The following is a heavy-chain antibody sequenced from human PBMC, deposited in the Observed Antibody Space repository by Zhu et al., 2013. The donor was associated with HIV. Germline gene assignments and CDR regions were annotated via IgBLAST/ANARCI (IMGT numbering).Heavy chain of an antibody. CDR1: GGTFSTFI. Sequence: QVQLVQSGAEVKKPGSSVKVSCKASGGTFSTFIISWVRQAPGQGLEWMGGIIPIFGTANYAQKFQGRVTITADESTSTAYMELSSLRSEDTAVYYCASSMVRGVITFDAFDIWGQGTMVTVSS. D-gene: IGHD3-10*01. CDR3: ASSMVRGVITFDAFDI. V-gene: IGHV1-69*01. CDR2: IIPIFGTA. J-gene: IGHJ3*02.